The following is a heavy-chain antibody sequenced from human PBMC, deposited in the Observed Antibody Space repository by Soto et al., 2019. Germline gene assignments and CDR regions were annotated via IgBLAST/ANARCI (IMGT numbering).Heavy chain of an antibody. V-gene: IGHV4-59*01. D-gene: IGHD3-22*01. CDR2: IYYSGST. CDR3: ARDWVNYYDSSGYYPDPNWYFDL. Sequence: SQTLSLTCTVSGGAISSYYWSSIRQPPGKGLEWIGYIYYSGSTNYNPSLKSRVTISVDTSKNQFSLKLSSVTAADTAVYYCARDWVNYYDSSGYYPDPNWYFDLWGRGTLVTVSS. J-gene: IGHJ2*01. CDR1: GGAISSYY.